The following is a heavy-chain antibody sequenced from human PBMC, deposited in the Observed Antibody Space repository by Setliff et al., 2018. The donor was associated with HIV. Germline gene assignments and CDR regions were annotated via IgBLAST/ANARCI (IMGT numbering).Heavy chain of an antibody. CDR3: ARTSSALTTRGEYYFDY. V-gene: IGHV1-46*01. J-gene: IGHJ4*02. CDR2: VNPSDGST. Sequence: ASVKVSCKASGYTFTNYGISWVRQAPGQGLEWMEIVNPSDGSTSNSQKLQGRVTMTRDTSTSTVYMEVNSLRSEDTAVYFCARTSSALTTRGEYYFDYWGQGTLVTVSS. CDR1: GYTFTNYG. D-gene: IGHD4-4*01.